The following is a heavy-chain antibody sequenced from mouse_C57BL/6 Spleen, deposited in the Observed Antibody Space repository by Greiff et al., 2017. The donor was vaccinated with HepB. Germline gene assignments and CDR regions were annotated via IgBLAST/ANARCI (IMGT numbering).Heavy chain of an antibody. Sequence: EVKLMESGGGLVKPGGSLKLSCAASGFTFSSYAMSWVRQTPEKRLEWVATISDGGSYTYYPDNVKGRFTISRDNAKNNLYLQMSHLKSEDTAMYYGARGYYGSINYFDYGGQGTTLTVSS. D-gene: IGHD1-1*01. CDR1: GFTFSSYA. J-gene: IGHJ2*01. CDR3: ARGYYGSINYFDY. V-gene: IGHV5-4*03. CDR2: ISDGGSYT.